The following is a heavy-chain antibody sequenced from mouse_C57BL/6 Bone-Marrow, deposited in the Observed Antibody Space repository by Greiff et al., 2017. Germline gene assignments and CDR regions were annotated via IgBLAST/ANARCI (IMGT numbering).Heavy chain of an antibody. CDR1: GYTFTSYW. CDR3: SYYYAIDY. J-gene: IGHJ4*01. Sequence: VQLQQPGAELVKPGASVKLSCKASGYTFTSYWMHWVKQRPGQGLEWIGMIHPNSGSTNYNEKFKSKATLTVDKSSSTAYLQRSSLTSDDSAVYYCSYYYAIDYWGQGTSVTVAS. V-gene: IGHV1-64*01. CDR2: IHPNSGST.